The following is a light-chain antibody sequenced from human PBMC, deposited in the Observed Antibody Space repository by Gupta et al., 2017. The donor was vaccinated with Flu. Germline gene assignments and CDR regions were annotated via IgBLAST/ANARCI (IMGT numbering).Light chain of an antibody. CDR1: QDISNY. J-gene: IGKJ4*01. CDR2: DAS. CDR3: QQYDDIPHT. Sequence: DIQITQSPSSLSASVGDNVTITCQASQDISNYLNWYQQKPGKAPRLPIYDASNLQTGVSSRFSGSASGTHFTLTISGLQPEDIATYHCQQYDDIPHTFGGGTKVEIK. V-gene: IGKV1-33*01.